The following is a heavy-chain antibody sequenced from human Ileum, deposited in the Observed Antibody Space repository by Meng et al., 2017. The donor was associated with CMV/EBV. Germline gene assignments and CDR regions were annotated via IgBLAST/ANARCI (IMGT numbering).Heavy chain of an antibody. D-gene: IGHD3-10*01. Sequence: ELLQVAGPGLVRPSETLSLTCTVSGDSLSTSSWNWIRQSAGSRLEWIGRICGTGTTNYNPSFKSRVTLSLDKSKNQFSLKLSSVTAADTAVYYCARRIREVREISWENWLAPWGQGTLVTVSS. CDR3: ARRIREVREISWENWLAP. J-gene: IGHJ5*02. V-gene: IGHV4-4*07. CDR1: GDSLSTSS. CDR2: ICGTGTT.